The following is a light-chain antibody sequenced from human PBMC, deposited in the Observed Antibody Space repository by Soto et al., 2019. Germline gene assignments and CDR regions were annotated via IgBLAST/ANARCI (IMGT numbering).Light chain of an antibody. CDR2: DAS. V-gene: IGKV1-33*01. CDR3: QQYDNLPIT. CDR1: QDISNY. J-gene: IGKJ4*01. Sequence: DIQMTQSPSSLSASVGDRVTITCQASQDISNYLNWYQQKPGKAPKLLIYDASNLETGVPSRFSGSGSGTDFTFTISRLHPEDIATYYCQQYDNLPITFGGGTKVELK.